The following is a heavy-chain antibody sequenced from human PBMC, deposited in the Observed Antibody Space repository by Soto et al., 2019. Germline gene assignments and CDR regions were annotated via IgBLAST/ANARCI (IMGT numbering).Heavy chain of an antibody. J-gene: IGHJ5*02. CDR3: AKYSYGLQPRFDP. D-gene: IGHD5-18*01. CDR1: GGSFSGYY. V-gene: IGHV4-34*01. CDR2: INHSGST. Sequence: QVQLQQWGAGLLKPSETLSLTCAVYGGSFSGYYWSWIRQPPGKGLEWIGEINHSGSTNYNPSLKSRVPISVDTSKNQFSLKLSSVTAADTAVYYCAKYSYGLQPRFDPWGQGTLVTVSS.